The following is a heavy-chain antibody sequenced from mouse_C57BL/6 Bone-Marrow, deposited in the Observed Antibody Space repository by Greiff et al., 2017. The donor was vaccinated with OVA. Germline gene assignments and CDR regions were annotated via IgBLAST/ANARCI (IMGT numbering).Heavy chain of an antibody. D-gene: IGHD2-3*01. J-gene: IGHJ3*01. Sequence: QVQLQQPGAELVRPGTSVKLSCKASGYTFTSYWMHWVKQRPGQGLEWIGVIDPSDSYTNYNQKFKGKATLTVDTSSSTAYMQLSSLTAEDSAVYYCGRSDGYPWFAYWGQGTLVTVSA. CDR3: GRSDGYPWFAY. CDR2: IDPSDSYT. V-gene: IGHV1-59*01. CDR1: GYTFTSYW.